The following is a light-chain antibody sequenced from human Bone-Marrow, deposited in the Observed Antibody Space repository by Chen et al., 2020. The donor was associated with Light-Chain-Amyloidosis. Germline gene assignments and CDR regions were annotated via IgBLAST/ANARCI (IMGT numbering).Light chain of an antibody. CDR1: SGSIATNY. CDR3: QSYQGSSQGV. Sequence: NFMLTQPHSVSESPGKTAIISCTRSSGSIATNYVQWYQQRPGSSPTTVIYEDDQRPSGVPDRFSGSIDRSSNSASLSISGLKTEDEADYYCQSYQGSSQGVFGGGTKLTVL. J-gene: IGLJ3*02. CDR2: EDD. V-gene: IGLV6-57*01.